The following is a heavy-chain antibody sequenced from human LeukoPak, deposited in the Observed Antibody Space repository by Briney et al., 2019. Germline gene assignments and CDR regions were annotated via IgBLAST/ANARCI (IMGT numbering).Heavy chain of an antibody. V-gene: IGHV3-11*06. CDR3: SRPYYSGSYFGAFDI. CDR1: GFTFCDYY. Sequence: GGSLRLSCAASGFTFCDYYMSWIRQAPGKGLEWVSYISSSSSYIYYADSVKGRFTISRDNAKNSLYLQMNSLRAEDTAVYYCSRPYYSGSYFGAFDIWGQGTMVTASS. CDR2: ISSSSSYI. J-gene: IGHJ3*02. D-gene: IGHD1-26*01.